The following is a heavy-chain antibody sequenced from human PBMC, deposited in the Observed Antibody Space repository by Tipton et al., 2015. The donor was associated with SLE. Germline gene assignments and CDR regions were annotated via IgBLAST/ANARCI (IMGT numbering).Heavy chain of an antibody. CDR1: GFTFSDYY. V-gene: IGHV3-11*04. CDR3: ARVPNHETWLKLRLYYFDQ. J-gene: IGHJ4*02. CDR2: ISSDGDSV. D-gene: IGHD5-24*01. Sequence: SLRLSCAASGFTFSDYYMNWVRQVPGKGLEWLSYISSDGDSVHYADSVKGRFTISRDNAKKSLYLQMNSLTAEDTAVYFRARVPNHETWLKLRLYYFDQWGQGTLVTVSA.